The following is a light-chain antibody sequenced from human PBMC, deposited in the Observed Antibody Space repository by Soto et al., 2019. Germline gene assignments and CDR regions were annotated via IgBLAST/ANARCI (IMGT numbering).Light chain of an antibody. CDR2: GAS. V-gene: IGKV3-20*01. J-gene: IGKJ2*01. CDR1: QSVSSNY. Sequence: ESVLTQSPGTLSLSPGERATLSCRASQSVSSNYLAWYQQKPAQAPRLLIYGASSRATSIPDWFSGSGTGTYLQINSSRLEDEAVDVYCWQQYGGSPPIIFGQGTKLEIK. CDR3: QQYGGSPPII.